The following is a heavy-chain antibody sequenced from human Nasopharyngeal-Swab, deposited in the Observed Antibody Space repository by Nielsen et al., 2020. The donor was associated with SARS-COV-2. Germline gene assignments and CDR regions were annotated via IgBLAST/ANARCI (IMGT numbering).Heavy chain of an antibody. J-gene: IGHJ4*02. D-gene: IGHD6-13*01. Sequence: WIRQPPGKGPDWIGEIHRGGTTNYNPSLESRVTISLDKSKNQFSLRLNSVTAADTAVYYCANVRVASAGTFDFWGLGTLVTVSS. V-gene: IGHV4-4*02. CDR2: IHRGGTT. CDR3: ANVRVASAGTFDF.